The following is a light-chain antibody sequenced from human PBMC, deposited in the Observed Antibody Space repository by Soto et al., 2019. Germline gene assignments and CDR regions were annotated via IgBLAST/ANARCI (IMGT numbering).Light chain of an antibody. CDR2: EVT. CDR3: RSYAGSGTWV. V-gene: IGLV2-23*02. Sequence: QSVLTQPASVSGSPGQSITISCTGANSDVGTYNLVSWYQQYPGKAPKVVISEVTKRPSGVSNRFSGSNSGNMASLTISGLQAEDEADYYCRSYAGSGTWVFGGGTKLTVL. CDR1: NSDVGTYNL. J-gene: IGLJ3*02.